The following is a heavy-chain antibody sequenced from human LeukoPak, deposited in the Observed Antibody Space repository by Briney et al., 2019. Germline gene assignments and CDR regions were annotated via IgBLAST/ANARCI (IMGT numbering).Heavy chain of an antibody. CDR3: AKVGLWFGVLLYSDY. CDR1: GFTFSSYA. D-gene: IGHD3-10*01. CDR2: ISGSGGST. J-gene: IGHJ4*02. Sequence: GGSLRLSCAASGFTFSSYAMSWVRQAPGKGLEWVSAISGSGGSTYYADSVKGRFTISRDNSKNTLYLQMNSLRAEDTAVYYCAKVGLWFGVLLYSDYWGQGTLVTVSS. V-gene: IGHV3-23*01.